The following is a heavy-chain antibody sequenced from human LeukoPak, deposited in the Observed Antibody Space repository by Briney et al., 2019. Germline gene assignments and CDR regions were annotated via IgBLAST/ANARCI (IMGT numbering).Heavy chain of an antibody. Sequence: GGSLGLSCAASGFTFRSFAVTWVRQAPGKGLEWVSVISGSGDSTYYADSVKGRFTISRDNSKNTLYLQMNSLRAEDTAIYYCTKGSVLTIFDIWGQGTMVTVSP. CDR3: TKGSVLTIFDI. CDR2: ISGSGDST. J-gene: IGHJ3*02. D-gene: IGHD1-1*01. CDR1: GFTFRSFA. V-gene: IGHV3-23*01.